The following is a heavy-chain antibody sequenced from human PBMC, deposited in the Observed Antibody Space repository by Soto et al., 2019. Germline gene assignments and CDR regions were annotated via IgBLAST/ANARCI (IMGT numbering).Heavy chain of an antibody. V-gene: IGHV3-48*02. CDR2: ISSSSSTI. CDR1: GFTFSSYS. Sequence: GGSLRLSCAASGFTFSSYSMNWVRQAPGKGLEWVSYISSSSSTIYYADSVKGRFTISRDNAKNSLYLQMNSLRDEDTAVYYCARGRGYCTDGVCYLDYWGQGTLVTVSS. J-gene: IGHJ4*02. D-gene: IGHD2-8*01. CDR3: ARGRGYCTDGVCYLDY.